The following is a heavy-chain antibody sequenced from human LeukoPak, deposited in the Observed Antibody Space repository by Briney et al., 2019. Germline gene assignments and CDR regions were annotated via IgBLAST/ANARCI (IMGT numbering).Heavy chain of an antibody. CDR2: IYTSGST. J-gene: IGHJ6*03. D-gene: IGHD1-26*01. Sequence: SETLSLTCTVSGGSISSYYWSWIRQPAGKGLEWIGRIYTSGSTNYNPSLKSRVTMSVDTSKNQFSLKLSSVTAADTAVYYCARVGGWGGTHYYYYYMDVWGKGTTVTISS. CDR1: GGSISSYY. CDR3: ARVGGWGGTHYYYYYMDV. V-gene: IGHV4-4*07.